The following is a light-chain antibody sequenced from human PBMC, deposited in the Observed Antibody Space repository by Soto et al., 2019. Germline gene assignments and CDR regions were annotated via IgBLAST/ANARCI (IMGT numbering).Light chain of an antibody. J-gene: IGKJ1*01. CDR3: QRRSKVPWT. CDR2: GTS. V-gene: IGKV3-15*01. Sequence: EMVMTQSPATLSVSPGERATLSCRASQSVSGNLAWYQQRPGQAPRLLIYGTSTRATGVPARFSGSGSGTEFTPTISRLQSELFSDYYCQRRSKVPWTVGQGTKL. CDR1: QSVSGN.